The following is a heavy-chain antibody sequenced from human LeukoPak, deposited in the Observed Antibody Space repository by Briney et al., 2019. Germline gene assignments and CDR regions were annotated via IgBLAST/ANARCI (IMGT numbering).Heavy chain of an antibody. J-gene: IGHJ5*02. CDR2: IRSKAYGGTT. D-gene: IGHD2-15*01. CDR3: TSRNRYCSGGSCYWFDP. Sequence: GGSLRLSCTASGFTFGDYAMSWFRQAPGKGLEWVGFIRSKAYGGTTEYAASVKGRFTISRDDSKSIAYLQMNSLKTEDTAVYYCTSRNRYCSGGSCYWFDPWGQGTLVTVSS. V-gene: IGHV3-49*03. CDR1: GFTFGDYA.